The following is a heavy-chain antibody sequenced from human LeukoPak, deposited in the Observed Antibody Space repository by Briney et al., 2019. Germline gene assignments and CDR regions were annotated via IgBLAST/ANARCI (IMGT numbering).Heavy chain of an antibody. Sequence: ASVKVSCKASGYTFTGYYMHWVRQAPGQGREWMVRINPNSGGTNYAQKFQRSVTMTRDTSISTAYMELSRLRSDDTAVYYCAREQYYYDSSGYSEYFKHWGQGTLVTVSS. J-gene: IGHJ1*01. CDR2: INPNSGGT. CDR1: GYTFTGYY. CDR3: AREQYYYDSSGYSEYFKH. V-gene: IGHV1-2*06. D-gene: IGHD3-22*01.